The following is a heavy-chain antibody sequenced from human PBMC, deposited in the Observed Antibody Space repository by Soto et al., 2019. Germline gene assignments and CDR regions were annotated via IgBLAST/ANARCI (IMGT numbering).Heavy chain of an antibody. Sequence: QVQLVQSGAEVKKPGASVKVSCKASGYTFTSYDINWVRQATGQGLEWMGWMNPNSGSTGYAQKFQGRVTMTRNTSISTAYMELSSLRSEDTAVYYCARGPGRLVAATEMPKNDYWGQGTLVTVSS. J-gene: IGHJ4*02. V-gene: IGHV1-8*01. CDR1: GYTFTSYD. CDR2: MNPNSGST. D-gene: IGHD2-15*01. CDR3: ARGPGRLVAATEMPKNDY.